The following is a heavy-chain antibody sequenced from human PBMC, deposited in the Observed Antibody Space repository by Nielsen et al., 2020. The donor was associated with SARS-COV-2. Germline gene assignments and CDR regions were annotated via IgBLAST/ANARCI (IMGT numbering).Heavy chain of an antibody. CDR2: IIPIFGTA. CDR1: GGTFSSYA. D-gene: IGHD3-3*01. J-gene: IGHJ4*02. CDR3: ARKSLGATKYYDFWSGSSPPDY. Sequence: SVKVSCKASGGTFSSYAISWVRQAPGQGLEWMGGIIPIFGTANYAQKFQGRVTITADESTSTAYMELSSLRSEDTAVYYCARKSLGATKYYDFWSGSSPPDYWGQGALVTVSS. V-gene: IGHV1-69*13.